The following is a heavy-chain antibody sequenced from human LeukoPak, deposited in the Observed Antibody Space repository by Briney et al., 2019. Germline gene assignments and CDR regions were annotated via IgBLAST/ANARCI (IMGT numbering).Heavy chain of an antibody. J-gene: IGHJ6*03. CDR2: IYYSRST. D-gene: IGHD5-18*01. CDR1: GNSITSYY. Sequence: SETLSLTCSVAGNSITSYYWGWIRQPPGKGLEGIGSIYYSRSTYSNPSLKSGVIISVATSETQFSLRMSGVTAAATAVYYCARDLGPGYSYGGYYYYYYYMDVWGKGTTVTVSS. CDR3: ARDLGPGYSYGGYYYYYYYMDV. V-gene: IGHV4-39*07.